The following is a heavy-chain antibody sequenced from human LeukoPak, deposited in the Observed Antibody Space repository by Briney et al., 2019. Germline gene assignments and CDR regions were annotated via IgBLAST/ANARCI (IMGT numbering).Heavy chain of an antibody. CDR1: GYTFSDYY. CDR2: IDPYRGAT. V-gene: IGHV1-2*02. CDR3: ARGPNTEAFDY. Sequence: ASVKVSCKASGYTFSDYYIHWMRQAPGQGLQWMGWIDPYRGATNYAQKFQGRVTMTRDTSISTAYVELSRLTSVDTAMYYCARGPNTEAFDYWGQGTPVTVSS. J-gene: IGHJ4*02.